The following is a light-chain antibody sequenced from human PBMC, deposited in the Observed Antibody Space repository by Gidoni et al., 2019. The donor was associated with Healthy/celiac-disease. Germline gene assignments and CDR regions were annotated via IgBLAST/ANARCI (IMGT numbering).Light chain of an antibody. CDR2: AAS. V-gene: IGKV1-9*01. Sequence: IQLTQSPASLSASIGDRVTITCRDIQGNSSYLAWYQQKPGKAPTLLLYAASTLQSGVPSRFIGSGSGTDFTLPIISLQPEDFATYYCQQLNSYSLTFGGGTKVEIQ. CDR1: QGNSSY. J-gene: IGKJ4*01. CDR3: QQLNSYSLT.